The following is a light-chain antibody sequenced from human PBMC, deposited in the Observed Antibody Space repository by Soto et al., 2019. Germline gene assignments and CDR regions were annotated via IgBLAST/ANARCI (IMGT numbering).Light chain of an antibody. CDR2: AAY. V-gene: IGKV1-13*02. Sequence: AIQLTQSPSSLSASVGDRVTITCRANQGMSSALAWYQQKPGKAPKLLIYAAYSLESGVTSRFSRSVSGTNFTLTNSTLQPEDFATYCCHKFNSYHIAFGGGIKVEIK. CDR1: QGMSSA. J-gene: IGKJ4*01. CDR3: HKFNSYHIA.